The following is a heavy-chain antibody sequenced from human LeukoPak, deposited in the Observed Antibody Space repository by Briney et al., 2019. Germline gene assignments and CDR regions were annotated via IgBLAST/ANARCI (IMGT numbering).Heavy chain of an antibody. CDR2: INHSGST. CDR3: ARNSYGPYYFDY. CDR1: GGSFSGYY. D-gene: IGHD5-18*01. J-gene: IGHJ4*02. Sequence: SETLSLTCAVYGGSFSGYYWSWIRQPPGKGLEWIGEINHSGSTSYNPSLKSRVTISVDTPKNQFSLQLSSVTAADTAVYYCARNSYGPYYFDYWGQGTLVTVSS. V-gene: IGHV4-34*01.